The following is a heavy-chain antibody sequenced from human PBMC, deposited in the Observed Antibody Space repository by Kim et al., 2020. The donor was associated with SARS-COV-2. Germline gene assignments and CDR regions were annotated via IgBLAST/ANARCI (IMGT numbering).Heavy chain of an antibody. V-gene: IGHV4-59*01. CDR1: GGSISSYH. D-gene: IGHD5-18*01. CDR2: IYYSGNT. CDR3: ARGQLWSLCDY. Sequence: SETLSLTCTVSGGSISSYHWSWIRQPPGKGLEWIGYIYYSGNTNYNPSLKSRVTISVDTSKNQFSLKLSSVTAADTAVYYCARGQLWSLCDYWGQGTLVTVSS. J-gene: IGHJ4*02.